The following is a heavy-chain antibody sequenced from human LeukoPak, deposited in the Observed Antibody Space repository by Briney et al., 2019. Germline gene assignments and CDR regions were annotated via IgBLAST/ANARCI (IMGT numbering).Heavy chain of an antibody. V-gene: IGHV4-34*01. CDR2: INHSGST. J-gene: IGHJ5*02. CDR1: GGSFSGYY. Sequence: SETLSLTCAVYGGSFSGYYWSWIRQPPGKGLEWIGEINHSGSTNYNPSLKSRVTISVDTSKNQFSLKLSSVTAADTAVYHCARGATPGSGSRNWFDPWGQGTLVTVSS. D-gene: IGHD3-10*01. CDR3: ARGATPGSGSRNWFDP.